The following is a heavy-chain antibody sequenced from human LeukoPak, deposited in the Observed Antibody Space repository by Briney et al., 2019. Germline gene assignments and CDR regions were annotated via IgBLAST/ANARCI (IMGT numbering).Heavy chain of an antibody. CDR2: IYTSGST. CDR3: ARMRTYYDFWSGYNMDWFDP. V-gene: IGHV4-4*07. Sequence: SETLSLTCTVSGGSISSYYWSWIRQPARKGLEWIGRIYTSGSTNYNPSLKSRVTMSVDTSKNQFSLKLSSVTAADTAVYYCARMRTYYDFWSGYNMDWFDPWGQGTLVTVSS. CDR1: GGSISSYY. D-gene: IGHD3-3*01. J-gene: IGHJ5*02.